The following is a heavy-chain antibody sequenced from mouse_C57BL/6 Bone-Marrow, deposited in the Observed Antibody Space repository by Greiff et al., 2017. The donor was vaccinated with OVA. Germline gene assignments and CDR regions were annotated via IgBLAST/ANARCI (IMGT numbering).Heavy chain of an antibody. D-gene: IGHD6-1*01. Sequence: QVQLQQSGPGLVAPSQSLSITCTVSGFSLTSYGVHWVRQPPGKGLEWLVVIWSDGSTTYNSALKSRLSISKDNSKSQVFLKMNSLQTDDTAMYYCARHATGHYAMDYWGQGTSVTVSS. CDR2: IWSDGST. V-gene: IGHV2-6-1*01. CDR3: ARHATGHYAMDY. CDR1: GFSLTSYG. J-gene: IGHJ4*01.